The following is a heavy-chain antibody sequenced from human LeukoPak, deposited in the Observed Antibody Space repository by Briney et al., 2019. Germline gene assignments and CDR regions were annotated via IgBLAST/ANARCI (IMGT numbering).Heavy chain of an antibody. Sequence: QPGGSLRLSCAASGFIFSNYRMAWVRQAPGKGLEWVANIKKDGSEKYYVGSVKGRFAISRDNAKNSLYLQVNSLRPEDTAVYYCARDPIYGDLDYWGQGTRVTVSS. CDR3: ARDPIYGDLDY. J-gene: IGHJ4*02. D-gene: IGHD4-17*01. CDR1: GFIFSNYR. V-gene: IGHV3-7*01. CDR2: IKKDGSEK.